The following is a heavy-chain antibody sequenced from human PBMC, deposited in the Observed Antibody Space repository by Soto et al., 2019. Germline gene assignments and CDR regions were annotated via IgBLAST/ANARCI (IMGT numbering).Heavy chain of an antibody. J-gene: IGHJ6*02. CDR1: GFSLSTSGVG. V-gene: IGHV2-5*02. CDR3: SYLPCSGGSCYWFSYSGMDV. CDR2: IYLDDDK. Sequence: QITLKESGPTLVKPTQTLTLTCTFSGFSLSTSGVGGAWIRQPPGKALEWIALIYLDDDKRYRPSLETRITITKDTSTNQVVITMTTMDSVDTATYYCSYLPCSGGSCYWFSYSGMDVWGQGTTVTVSS. D-gene: IGHD2-15*01.